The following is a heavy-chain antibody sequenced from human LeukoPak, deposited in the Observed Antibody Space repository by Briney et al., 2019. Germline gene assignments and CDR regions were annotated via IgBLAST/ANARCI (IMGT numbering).Heavy chain of an antibody. J-gene: IGHJ4*02. CDR2: INPSGGST. V-gene: IGHV1-46*01. Sequence: ASVKVSCKASGGTFTSYYMHWVRQAPGQGLEWMGIINPSGGSTSSAQKFQGRVTMTRDTSTSTVYMELSSLRSEDTAVYYCARGMATIPGDYWGQGTLVTVSS. D-gene: IGHD5-24*01. CDR1: GGTFTSYY. CDR3: ARGMATIPGDY.